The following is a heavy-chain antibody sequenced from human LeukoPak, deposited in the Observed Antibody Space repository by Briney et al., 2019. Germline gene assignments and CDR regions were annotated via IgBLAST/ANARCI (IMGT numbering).Heavy chain of an antibody. CDR2: IYRGDSDT. J-gene: IGHJ3*02. D-gene: IGHD2-15*01. CDR3: ARSAVVVDAFDI. Sequence: LGESLKISFKGSGYSFTSYWSGWVRQMPGKGLEWRGFIYRGDSDTRYSPSLSGELTISADKYISTASLQWSSLKASDTAMYYCARSAVVVDAFDIWGQGTMVTVSS. CDR1: GYSFTSYW. V-gene: IGHV5-51*01.